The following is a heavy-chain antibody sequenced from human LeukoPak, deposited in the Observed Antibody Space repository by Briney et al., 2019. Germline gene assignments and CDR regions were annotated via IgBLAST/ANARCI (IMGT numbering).Heavy chain of an antibody. J-gene: IGHJ5*02. CDR1: GYTFTSYD. V-gene: IGHV1-8*01. Sequence: ASVKVSCKASGYTFTSYDINWVRQATGQGLEWMGWMNPNSGNTGYAQKFQGRVTMTRNTSISTAYMELSSLRSEDTAVYYCARAYQKGGGLWFGELLYHNWFDPWGQGTLVTVSS. D-gene: IGHD3-10*01. CDR2: MNPNSGNT. CDR3: ARAYQKGGGLWFGELLYHNWFDP.